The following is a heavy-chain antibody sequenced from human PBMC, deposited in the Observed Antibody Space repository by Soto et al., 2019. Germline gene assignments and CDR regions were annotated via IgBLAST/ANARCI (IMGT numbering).Heavy chain of an antibody. D-gene: IGHD3-3*01. CDR2: IDPSDSYT. Sequence: GGSLKISCKGSGYSFTSYWISWVRQMPGKGLEWMGRIDPSDSYTNYSPSFQGHVTISADKSISTAYLQWSSLKASDTAMYYCARYDFWSGYVTAAFDIWGQGTMVTV. J-gene: IGHJ3*02. V-gene: IGHV5-10-1*01. CDR3: ARYDFWSGYVTAAFDI. CDR1: GYSFTSYW.